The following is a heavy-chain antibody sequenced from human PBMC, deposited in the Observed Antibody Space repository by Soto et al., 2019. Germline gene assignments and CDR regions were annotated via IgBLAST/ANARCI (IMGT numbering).Heavy chain of an antibody. D-gene: IGHD2-2*01. J-gene: IGHJ3*02. V-gene: IGHV4-4*07. Sequence: QVQLQESGPGLVRPSETLSLTCTVSGGSLSNYNWNWVRQSAGKGLEWIGRIYSNGKSYYNPSLKSRVTMSLDTFNNQVSLRLMSVTAADTAKYYCARERTYQLSGDDALDIWGLGTMVTVSP. CDR2: IYSNGKS. CDR3: ARERTYQLSGDDALDI. CDR1: GGSLSNYN.